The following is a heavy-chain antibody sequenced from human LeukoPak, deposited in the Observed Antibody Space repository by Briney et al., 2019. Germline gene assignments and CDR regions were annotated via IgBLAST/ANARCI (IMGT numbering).Heavy chain of an antibody. CDR2: IYTSGST. CDR1: GGSISSYY. D-gene: IGHD6-13*01. CDR3: ARGGGRIAAAGIRRLGAFDI. Sequence: SETLSLTCTVSGGSISSYYWSWIRQPAGKGLEWIGRIYTSGSTNYNPSLKSRVTMSVDTSKNQFSLKLSSVTAADTAVYYCARGGGRIAAAGIRRLGAFDIWGQGTMVTASS. J-gene: IGHJ3*02. V-gene: IGHV4-4*07.